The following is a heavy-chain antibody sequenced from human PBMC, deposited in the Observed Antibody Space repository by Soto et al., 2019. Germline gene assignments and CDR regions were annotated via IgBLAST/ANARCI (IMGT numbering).Heavy chain of an antibody. CDR3: ARDGVSSGYLYYYYGMDV. J-gene: IGHJ6*02. CDR2: IDPSDSYT. CDR1: GYSFTSYW. D-gene: IGHD3-22*01. V-gene: IGHV5-10-1*01. Sequence: GESLKIFCKGSGYSFTSYWISWVRQMPGKGLEWMGRIDPSDSYTNYSPSFQGHVTISADKSISTAYLQWSSLKASDTAMYYCARDGVSSGYLYYYYGMDVWGQGTTVTVSS.